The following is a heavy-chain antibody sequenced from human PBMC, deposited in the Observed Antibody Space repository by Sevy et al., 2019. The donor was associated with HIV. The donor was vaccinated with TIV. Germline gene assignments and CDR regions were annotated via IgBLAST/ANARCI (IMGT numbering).Heavy chain of an antibody. CDR3: ARVLVKMSSSQLFVY. V-gene: IGHV1-18*01. CDR2: ISAYNGYT. CDR1: GYSFTSYG. Sequence: ASVKVSCKASGYSFTSYGISWVRQAPGQGLEWMGWISAYNGYTNYEEKLQGRVTATTDTSTSTAYMELRSLRSDDTAVYYCARVLVKMSSSQLFVYWGQGTLVTASS. D-gene: IGHD1-1*01. J-gene: IGHJ4*02.